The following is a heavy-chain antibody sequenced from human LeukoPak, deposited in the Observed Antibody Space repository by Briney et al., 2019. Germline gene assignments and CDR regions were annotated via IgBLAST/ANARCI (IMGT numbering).Heavy chain of an antibody. J-gene: IGHJ4*02. D-gene: IGHD3-16*01. Sequence: GESLKISCKGSGYTFTTYWIGWVRQMPGKGLEWMALIYPDDSDIRYSPSFQGQVTISADKSMNTAYLQWSSLQASETAIYSCVRRSRYDFEYGAQGPLVPVSS. CDR3: VRRSRYDFEY. CDR2: IYPDDSDI. CDR1: GYTFTTYW. V-gene: IGHV5-51*01.